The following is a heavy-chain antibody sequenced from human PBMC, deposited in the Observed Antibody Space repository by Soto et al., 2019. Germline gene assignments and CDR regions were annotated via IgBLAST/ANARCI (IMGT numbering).Heavy chain of an antibody. CDR3: TRGGFYYYDSSGYYDY. V-gene: IGHV4-59*01. J-gene: IGHJ4*02. D-gene: IGHD3-22*01. Sequence: PSETLSLTCTVSGGSISSYYWSWIRQPPGKGLEWIGYIYYSGSTNYNPSLKSRVTISVDTSKNQLSLKLTSVTAADTAVYFCTRGGFYYYDSSGYYDYWGQGALVTVSS. CDR1: GGSISSYY. CDR2: IYYSGST.